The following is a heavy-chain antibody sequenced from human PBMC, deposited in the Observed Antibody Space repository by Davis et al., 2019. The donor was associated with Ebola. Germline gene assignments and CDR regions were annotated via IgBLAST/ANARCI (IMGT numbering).Heavy chain of an antibody. D-gene: IGHD1-26*01. CDR2: ISSSSTFI. Sequence: GGSLRLSCAASGFTFSNYPMNWVRRAPGKGLEWVASISSSSTFIYYADSVTGRFTISRDNANNSLYLQLNSLRAEDTAVYYCARDVGTELDYWGQGTLVTVPS. CDR3: ARDVGTELDY. J-gene: IGHJ4*02. CDR1: GFTFSNYP. V-gene: IGHV3-21*01.